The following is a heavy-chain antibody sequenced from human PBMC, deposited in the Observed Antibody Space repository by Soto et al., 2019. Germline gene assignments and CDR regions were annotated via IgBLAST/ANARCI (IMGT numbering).Heavy chain of an antibody. J-gene: IGHJ4*02. CDR3: AKVRELLWFGELFG. CDR2: IGGSGGST. CDR1: GFTFMSYA. D-gene: IGHD3-10*01. Sequence: VASIRLSCADSGFTFMSYAMRRVCQARGKGLEWVSAIGGSGGSTYYADSVKGRFTISRDNSKNTLYLQMNSLSAEDTAVYYCAKVRELLWFGELFGWGQGTLVTVSS. V-gene: IGHV3-23*01.